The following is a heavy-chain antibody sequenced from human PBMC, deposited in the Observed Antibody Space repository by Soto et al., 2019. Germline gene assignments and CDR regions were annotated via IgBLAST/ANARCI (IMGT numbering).Heavy chain of an antibody. Sequence: SVKVSCKASGGTFSSCAISWVRQAPGQGLEWMGGIIPIFGTANYAQKFQGRVTITADESTSTAYMELSSLRSEDTAVYYCARGRDGYNGDAFDIWGQGTMVTVSS. CDR2: IIPIFGTA. J-gene: IGHJ3*02. CDR1: GGTFSSCA. V-gene: IGHV1-69*13. CDR3: ARGRDGYNGDAFDI. D-gene: IGHD5-12*01.